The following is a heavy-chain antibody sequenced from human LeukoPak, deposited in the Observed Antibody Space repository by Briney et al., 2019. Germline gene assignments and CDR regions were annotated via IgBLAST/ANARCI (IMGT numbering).Heavy chain of an antibody. CDR3: ARDFEAAAGSPPFDY. D-gene: IGHD6-13*01. CDR2: ISSSGSTI. V-gene: IGHV3-11*01. Sequence: PGGSLRLSCAASGFTFSDYYMSWIRQAPGKGLEWVSYISSSGSTIYYADSVKGRFTISRDNAKNSLYLQMNSLRAEDTAVYYCARDFEAAAGSPPFDYWGQGTLVTVSS. CDR1: GFTFSDYY. J-gene: IGHJ4*02.